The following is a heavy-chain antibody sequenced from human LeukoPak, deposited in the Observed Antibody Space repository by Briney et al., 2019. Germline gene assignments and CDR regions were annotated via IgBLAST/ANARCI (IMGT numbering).Heavy chain of an antibody. Sequence: PGGSLRLSCAASGIIFNIYGMHWVRQAPGKGLDWVAFIRYDGSDKYYADSVKGRFTISRDNSKNTLNLEMNSLRAEDTAVYYCANGGYSYDPPDYWGQGTLVTVSS. CDR2: IRYDGSDK. CDR3: ANGGYSYDPPDY. CDR1: GIIFNIYG. V-gene: IGHV3-30*02. J-gene: IGHJ4*02. D-gene: IGHD5-18*01.